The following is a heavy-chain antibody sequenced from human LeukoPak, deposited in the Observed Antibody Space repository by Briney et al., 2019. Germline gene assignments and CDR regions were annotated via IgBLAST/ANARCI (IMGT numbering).Heavy chain of an antibody. CDR1: GYTFTGYY. D-gene: IGHD3-16*01. CDR2: INPNSGGT. CDR3: ARDLSAGENYYYYGMDV. J-gene: IGHJ6*02. Sequence: ASVKVSCKASGYTFTGYYMHWVRQAPGQGLEWMGRINPNSGGTNYAQKFQGRVTMTRDTSISTAYMELSRLRSDDTAVYYCARDLSAGENYYYYGMDVWGQGTTVTVSS. V-gene: IGHV1-2*06.